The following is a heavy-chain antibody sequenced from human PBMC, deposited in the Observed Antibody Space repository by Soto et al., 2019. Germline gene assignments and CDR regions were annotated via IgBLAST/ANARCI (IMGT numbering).Heavy chain of an antibody. CDR3: ARYDRSGYYWHYYYYDMDV. CDR1: GFTFSTYS. J-gene: IGHJ6*02. Sequence: PGGSLRLSCAASGFTFSTYSMNWVRQAPGKGLVWVSSISSSSSYIYYADSVKGRFTISRDNAKNSLYLQMNSLRAEDTAVYYCARYDRSGYYWHYYYYDMDVWGQGTTVTVSS. D-gene: IGHD3-22*01. V-gene: IGHV3-21*01. CDR2: ISSSSSYI.